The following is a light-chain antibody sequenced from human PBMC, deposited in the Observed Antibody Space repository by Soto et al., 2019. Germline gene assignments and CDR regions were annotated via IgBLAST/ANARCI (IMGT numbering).Light chain of an antibody. CDR3: QQYSSYSTT. J-gene: IGKJ1*01. Sequence: DIQMTQSPSTLSASVRNRVTITCRANQTITRWLAWYQQKPGKAPKVLIYDASSLERGVPSRFSGSESGTEFTLAISSLQREDSGTYYFQQYSSYSTTFGEGTNVEIK. V-gene: IGKV1-5*01. CDR1: QTITRW. CDR2: DAS.